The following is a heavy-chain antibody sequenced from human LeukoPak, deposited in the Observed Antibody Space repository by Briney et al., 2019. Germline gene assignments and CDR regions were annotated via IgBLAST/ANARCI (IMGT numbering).Heavy chain of an antibody. J-gene: IGHJ4*02. D-gene: IGHD3-22*01. V-gene: IGHV3-23*01. CDR3: ARLRRYYYDSSGYYPYYFDY. CDR2: ICASGDTT. CDR1: GFPFSAYA. Sequence: GGCLRLSCVASGFPFSAYAMSWVRQAPGEGLEWVSAICASGDTTYYADSVRGRFTISRDNAKNSLYLQMNSLRAEDTAVYYCARLRRYYYDSSGYYPYYFDYWGQGTLVTVSS.